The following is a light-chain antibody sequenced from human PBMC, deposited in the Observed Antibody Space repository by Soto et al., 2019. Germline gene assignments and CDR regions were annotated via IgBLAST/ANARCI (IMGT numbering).Light chain of an antibody. V-gene: IGKV1-39*01. Sequence: DIQMTQSPSSLSASVGDRVTITCRASQSISSYLNWYQQKPGKAPKLLIYAASSLQSGVPSRFSGSGYGTECTLTISSLQPEDFASYYCQQSYSTPYTFGQGTKLEIK. J-gene: IGKJ2*01. CDR2: AAS. CDR3: QQSYSTPYT. CDR1: QSISSY.